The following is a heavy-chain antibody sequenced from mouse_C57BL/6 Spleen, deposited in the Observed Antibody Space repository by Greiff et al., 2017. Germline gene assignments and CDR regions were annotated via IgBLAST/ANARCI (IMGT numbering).Heavy chain of an antibody. CDR3: ARSPASGTGDY. CDR1: GYTFTSYW. V-gene: IGHV1-50*01. Sequence: VQLQQPGAELVKPGASVQLSCKASGYTFTSYWMQWVKQRPGQGLEWIGEIDPSDSYTNYNQKFKGKATLTVDTSSSTAYMPRSSLTSEDSAVYYCARSPASGTGDYWGQGTTLTVSS. D-gene: IGHD4-1*01. CDR2: IDPSDSYT. J-gene: IGHJ2*01.